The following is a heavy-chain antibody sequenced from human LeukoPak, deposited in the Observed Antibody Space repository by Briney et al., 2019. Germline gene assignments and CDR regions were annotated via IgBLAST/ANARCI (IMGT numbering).Heavy chain of an antibody. CDR3: ARAATTEPGTVSLDV. V-gene: IGHV3-48*03. Sequence: GGSLRLSCAASGFTFSDYEMNWVRQAPGKGLEWILHISTSGSIIHYADSVKGRFTISRDNAKNSLYLQMNSLRAEDTALYFCARAATTEPGTVSLDVWGTETTVTISS. CDR2: ISTSGSII. J-gene: IGHJ6*04. CDR1: GFTFSDYE. D-gene: IGHD6-13*01.